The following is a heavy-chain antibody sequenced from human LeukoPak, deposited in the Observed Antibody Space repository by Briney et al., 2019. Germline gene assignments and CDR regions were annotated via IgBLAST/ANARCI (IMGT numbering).Heavy chain of an antibody. CDR1: GFTFSSHW. D-gene: IGHD7-27*01. CDR3: ARDPPGAHSDY. Sequence: PGGSLRLSCAASGFTFSSHWMSWVRQAPGKGLEWVASVKQDVGEKYYVDSVKGRFTISRDNTKNSLSLHMNSLRVEDTAVYYCARDPPGAHSDYWGQGTLVTVSS. J-gene: IGHJ4*02. CDR2: VKQDVGEK. V-gene: IGHV3-7*01.